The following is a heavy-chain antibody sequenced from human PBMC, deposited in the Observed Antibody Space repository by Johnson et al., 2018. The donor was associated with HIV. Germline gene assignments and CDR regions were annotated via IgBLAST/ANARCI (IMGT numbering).Heavy chain of an antibody. V-gene: IGHV3-11*04. CDR3: AREMATIRGYAFDI. CDR2: ISSSGSTI. D-gene: IGHD5-24*01. J-gene: IGHJ3*02. CDR1: GFTFSDYY. Sequence: QVHLVESGGGLIQPGGSLRLSCAASGFTFSDYYMSWIRQAPGKGLEWVSYISSSGSTIHYADSVKGRFTISRDNSKNRLYLQMNSLRPEDTAVYYCAREMATIRGYAFDIWGQGTMVTVSS.